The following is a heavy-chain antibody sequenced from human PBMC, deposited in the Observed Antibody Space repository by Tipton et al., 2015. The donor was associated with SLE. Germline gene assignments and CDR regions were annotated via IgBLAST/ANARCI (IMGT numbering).Heavy chain of an antibody. D-gene: IGHD6-13*01. Sequence: SLRLSCAASGFSFSDYYMSWIRQAPGKGLEWVAYISDSGSYTNYGDSAQGRFTISRDNAKDSLHLQMTSLRAEDAGVYYCATSAVGSSWYKLFDYWGQGTLVTVSS. J-gene: IGHJ4*02. CDR3: ATSAVGSSWYKLFDY. CDR1: GFSFSDYY. CDR2: ISDSGSYT. V-gene: IGHV3-11*06.